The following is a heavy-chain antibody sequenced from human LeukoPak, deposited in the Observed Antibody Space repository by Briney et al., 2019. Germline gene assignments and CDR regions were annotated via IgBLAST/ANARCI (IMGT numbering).Heavy chain of an antibody. CDR3: ARGFGGYCSSTSCLVTIDY. CDR1: GFTFSDYY. Sequence: GGSLRLSCAASGFTFSDYYMSWIRQAPGKGPEWVSSICSTRTYICYADSLKGRFTISRDNAKNSVYLQMDSLRAEDTAVYYCARGFGGYCSSTSCLVTIDYWGQGTLVTVSS. J-gene: IGHJ4*02. D-gene: IGHD2-2*01. CDR2: ICSTRTYI. V-gene: IGHV3-11*06.